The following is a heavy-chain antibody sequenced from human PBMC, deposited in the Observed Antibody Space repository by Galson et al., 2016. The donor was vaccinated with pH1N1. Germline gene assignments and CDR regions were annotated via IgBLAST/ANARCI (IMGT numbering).Heavy chain of an antibody. CDR3: ARGAVMNAFAD. D-gene: IGHD3-16*01. J-gene: IGHJ3*01. V-gene: IGHV1-18*01. Sequence: SVKVSCKASGYTFTSFGITWVRQAPGQGLEWMGWINAHNGHTDYAQRLQGRVAMTTDTSTSTAYMELRSLRSDDPAVYFCARGAVMNAFADWGQGTVAIVSS. CDR2: INAHNGHT. CDR1: GYTFTSFG.